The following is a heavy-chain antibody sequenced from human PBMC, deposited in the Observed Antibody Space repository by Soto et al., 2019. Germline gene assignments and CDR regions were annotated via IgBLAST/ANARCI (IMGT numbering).Heavy chain of an antibody. D-gene: IGHD5-12*01. CDR3: ARTRSGHDLFFDY. CDR2: ITGSRSTI. J-gene: IGHJ4*02. CDR1: GFTFSDYY. Sequence: GGSLRLSCAASGFTFSDYYMSWIRQAPGKGLEWVSYITGSRSTIYYADSVKGRFTISRDNAKNSLYLQMNSLRAEDTAVYYCARTRSGHDLFFDYSAQGTLVIVFS. V-gene: IGHV3-11*01.